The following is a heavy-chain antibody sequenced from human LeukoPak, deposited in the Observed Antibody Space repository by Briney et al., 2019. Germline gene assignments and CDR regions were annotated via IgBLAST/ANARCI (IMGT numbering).Heavy chain of an antibody. CDR1: GGSISSYY. V-gene: IGHV4-59*01. J-gene: IGHJ4*02. CDR2: IYYSGST. CDR3: ARETYYDFWSSYYHRSHFDY. D-gene: IGHD3-3*01. Sequence: SETLSLTCTVSGGSISSYYWSWIRQPPGKGLEWIGYIYYSGSTNYNPSLKSRVTISVDTSKHQFSLKLSSVTAADTAVYYCARETYYDFWSSYYHRSHFDYWGQGTLVTVSS.